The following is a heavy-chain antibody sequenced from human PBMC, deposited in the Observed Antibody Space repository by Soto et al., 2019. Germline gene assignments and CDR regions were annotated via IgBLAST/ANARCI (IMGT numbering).Heavy chain of an antibody. J-gene: IGHJ4*02. CDR1: GFTFSSYS. D-gene: IGHD1-26*01. V-gene: IGHV3-48*01. CDR3: VRGIEGASYYFDC. CDR2: ISSSSSTI. Sequence: PGGSLRLSCAASGFTFSSYSMNWVRQAPGKGLEWVSYISSSSSTIYYADSVKGRFTISRDNAKNTLYLQMNSLRAEDTAVYFCVRGIEGASYYFDCWGQGALVTVSS.